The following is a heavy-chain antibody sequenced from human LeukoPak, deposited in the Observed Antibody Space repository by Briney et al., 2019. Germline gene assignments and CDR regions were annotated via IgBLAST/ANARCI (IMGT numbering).Heavy chain of an antibody. CDR2: IYYSGST. CDR1: GGSISSSSYY. CDR3: AREEGYYYYYYMDV. J-gene: IGHJ6*03. V-gene: IGHV4-39*07. Sequence: PSETLSLTCTVSGGSISSSSYYWGWIRQPPGKGLEWIGSIYYSGSTYYNPSLKSRVTISVDTSKNQFSLKLSSVTAADTAVYYCAREEGYYYYYYMDVWGKGTTVTVFS.